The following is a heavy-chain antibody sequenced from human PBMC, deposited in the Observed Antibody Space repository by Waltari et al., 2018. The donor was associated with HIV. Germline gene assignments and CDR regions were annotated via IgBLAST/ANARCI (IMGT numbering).Heavy chain of an antibody. CDR1: GHRFVNSV. Sequence: QIQLEQSGPELKEPGASVRVSCKASGHRFVNSVIAWVRQAPGQGLEWMGWISVHNGNKHYSQKFQGRVTLTTDTSSTTAYLDLSSLRSDDTAVYFCATEVDNLYVFDHWGQGTLVAVSS. CDR3: ATEVDNLYVFDH. D-gene: IGHD2-15*01. CDR2: ISVHNGNK. J-gene: IGHJ4*02. V-gene: IGHV1-18*01.